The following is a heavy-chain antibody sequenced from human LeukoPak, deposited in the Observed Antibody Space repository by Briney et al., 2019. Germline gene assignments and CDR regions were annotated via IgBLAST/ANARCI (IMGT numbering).Heavy chain of an antibody. J-gene: IGHJ3*02. Sequence: GGSLRLSCAASGSSFSSHWMHWVRQAPGKGLAWVSRIKTDGSATTYAGSVQGRFSISRDNAKSTLYLRMNSLRVEDTAVYYCAREADCSGGNCYRGPFDIWGQGTMVTVSS. CDR2: IKTDGSAT. CDR1: GSSFSSHW. V-gene: IGHV3-74*01. CDR3: AREADCSGGNCYRGPFDI. D-gene: IGHD2-15*01.